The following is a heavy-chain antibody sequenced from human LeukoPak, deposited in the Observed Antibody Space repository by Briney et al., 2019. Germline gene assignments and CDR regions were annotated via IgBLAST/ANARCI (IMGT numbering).Heavy chain of an antibody. Sequence: GASVKVSCKASGYTFTGYYMHWVRQAPGQGLEWMGWINPNSGATNYAQKFQGGGTMTRDTSISTAYMELSGLRSDDTAVYYCARDVDGEIIAATYWGQGTLVTVSS. D-gene: IGHD2-15*01. J-gene: IGHJ4*02. CDR1: GYTFTGYY. V-gene: IGHV1-2*02. CDR2: INPNSGAT. CDR3: ARDVDGEIIAATY.